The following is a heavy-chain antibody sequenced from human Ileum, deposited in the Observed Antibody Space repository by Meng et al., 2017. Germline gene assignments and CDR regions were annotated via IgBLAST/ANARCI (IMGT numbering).Heavy chain of an antibody. J-gene: IGHJ4*02. CDR2: IKQDGSDM. Sequence: GESLKISCAASGFTFSSYCMSWVRQAPGKGLEWVANIKQDGSDMNYVDSVKGRFTISRDNAKNSLYLQMNSLRADDTAVYYCARDQRLQAYNYWGQGTLVTVSS. V-gene: IGHV3-7*01. D-gene: IGHD1-1*01. CDR3: ARDQRLQAYNY. CDR1: GFTFSSYC.